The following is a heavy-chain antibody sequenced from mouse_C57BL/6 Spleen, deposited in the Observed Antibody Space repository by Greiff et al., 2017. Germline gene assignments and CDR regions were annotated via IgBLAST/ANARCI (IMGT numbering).Heavy chain of an antibody. CDR1: GFTFSSYA. CDR2: ISDGGSYT. Sequence: EVMLVESGGGLVKPGGSLKLSCAASGFTFSSYAMSWVRQTPEKRLEWVATISDGGSYTYYPDNVKGRFTISRDNAKNNLYLQMSHLKSEDTARYYCARDHSNYAMDYWGQGTSVTVSS. CDR3: ARDHSNYAMDY. D-gene: IGHD2-5*01. J-gene: IGHJ4*01. V-gene: IGHV5-4*01.